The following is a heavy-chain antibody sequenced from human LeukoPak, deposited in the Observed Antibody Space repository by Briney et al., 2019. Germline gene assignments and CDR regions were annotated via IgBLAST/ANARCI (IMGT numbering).Heavy chain of an antibody. CDR3: ARDPGWSGYYEDY. V-gene: IGHV3-48*01. D-gene: IGHD3-3*01. CDR2: ISSSSSTI. J-gene: IGHJ4*02. CDR1: GFTFSSYS. Sequence: PGGSLRLSCAASGFTFSSYSMNWVRQAPGKGLEWVSYISSSSSTIYYADSVKGRFTISRDNAKNSLYLQMNSLRAEDTAVYYCARDPGWSGYYEDYWGQGTLVTVSS.